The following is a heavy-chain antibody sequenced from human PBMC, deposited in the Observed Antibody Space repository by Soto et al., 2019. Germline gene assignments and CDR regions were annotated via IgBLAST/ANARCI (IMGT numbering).Heavy chain of an antibody. Sequence: PSETLSLTCAVYGGSFSGYYWSWIRQPPGKGLEWIGEINHSGSTNYNPSLKSRVTISVDTSKNQFSLKLSSVTAADTAVYYCARGFDYGGNPFDYWRQGTLVTVSS. CDR1: GGSFSGYY. CDR2: INHSGST. D-gene: IGHD4-17*01. J-gene: IGHJ4*02. CDR3: ARGFDYGGNPFDY. V-gene: IGHV4-34*01.